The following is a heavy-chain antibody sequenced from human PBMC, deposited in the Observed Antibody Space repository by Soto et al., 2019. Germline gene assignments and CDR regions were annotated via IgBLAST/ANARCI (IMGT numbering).Heavy chain of an antibody. Sequence: EVQQVESGGGLVQPGGSLRLSCAASDFSISSCWMSWVRQAPGKGLEWVANIGPDGSVKYYVDSVKGRFTIARDNARNSLDLQMNSLRDEDTALYYCATGCNDWHFWGQGTLFTVSS. V-gene: IGHV3-7*01. D-gene: IGHD3-9*01. CDR3: ATGCNDWHF. J-gene: IGHJ1*01. CDR2: IGPDGSVK. CDR1: DFSISSCW.